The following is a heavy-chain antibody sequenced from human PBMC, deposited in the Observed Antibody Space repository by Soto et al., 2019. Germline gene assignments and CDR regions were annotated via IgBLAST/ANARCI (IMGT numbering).Heavy chain of an antibody. CDR3: ARESDLGYSYGLDYYYYGMDV. Sequence: ASVKVSCKASGYTFTSYGISWVRQAPGRGLEWMGWISAYNGNTNYAQKLQGRVTMTTDTSTSTAYMGLRSLRSDDTAVYYCARESDLGYSYGLDYYYYGMDVWGQGTTVTVS. CDR1: GYTFTSYG. CDR2: ISAYNGNT. V-gene: IGHV1-18*01. D-gene: IGHD5-18*01. J-gene: IGHJ6*02.